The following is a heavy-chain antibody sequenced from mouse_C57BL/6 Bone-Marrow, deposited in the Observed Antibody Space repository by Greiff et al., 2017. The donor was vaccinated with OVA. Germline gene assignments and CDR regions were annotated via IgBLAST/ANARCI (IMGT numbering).Heavy chain of an antibody. J-gene: IGHJ2*01. Sequence: EVHLVESGGGLVKPGGSLKLSCAASGFTFSSYAMSWVRQTPEKRLEWVATISDGGSYTYYPDNVKGRFTISRDNAKNNLYLQMSHLKSEDTAMYYCASYSNYAYWGQGTTLTVSS. D-gene: IGHD2-5*01. CDR2: ISDGGSYT. CDR3: ASYSNYAY. V-gene: IGHV5-4*01. CDR1: GFTFSSYA.